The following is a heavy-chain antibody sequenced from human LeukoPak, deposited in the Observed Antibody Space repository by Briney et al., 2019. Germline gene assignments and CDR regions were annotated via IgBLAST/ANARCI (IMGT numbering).Heavy chain of an antibody. Sequence: GGSLRLSCAASGFTFSSCWMSWVRQAPGKGLEWVANIKQDGSEKYYVDSVKGRFTISRDNAKNSLYLQMNSLRAEDTAVYYCAKYPSRGYYDSSGYQNHYYYYYMDVWGKGTTVTVSS. CDR3: AKYPSRGYYDSSGYQNHYYYYYMDV. D-gene: IGHD3-22*01. CDR1: GFTFSSCW. V-gene: IGHV3-7*01. CDR2: IKQDGSEK. J-gene: IGHJ6*03.